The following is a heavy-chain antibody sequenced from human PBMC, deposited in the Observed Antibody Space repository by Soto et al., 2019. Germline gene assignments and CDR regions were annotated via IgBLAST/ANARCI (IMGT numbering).Heavy chain of an antibody. CDR2: IIPFLSAT. CDR1: GGHFDRFA. CDR3: ARGEDDSGDFGSMDV. D-gene: IGHD4-17*01. V-gene: IGHV1-69*01. Sequence: QVQLVQSGAEVKKPGSSVKVSCRASGGHFDRFALSWLRQAHGQGLEWMGGIIPFLSATTYAQKFQGRVTITAEESASTLYLELRSLTSDDTAVYYCARGEDDSGDFGSMDVWGQGTSVTVSS. J-gene: IGHJ6*02.